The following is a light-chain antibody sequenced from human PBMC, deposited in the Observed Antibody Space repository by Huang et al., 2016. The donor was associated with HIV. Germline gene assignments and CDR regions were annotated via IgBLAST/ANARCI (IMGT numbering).Light chain of an antibody. J-gene: IGKJ3*01. CDR2: AAS. V-gene: IGKV1-9*01. CDR3: QQLNNYPLT. Sequence: DRVTITCRASQDISSDLAWYRQKPGKAPKLLIYAASTLQSGVPSRFSGSGSETDFTLTISSLQPEDFATYYCQQLNNYPLTFGPGTKVDIK. CDR1: QDISSD.